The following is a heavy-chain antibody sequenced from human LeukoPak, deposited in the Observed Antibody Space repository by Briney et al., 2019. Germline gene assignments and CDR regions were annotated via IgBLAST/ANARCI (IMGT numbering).Heavy chain of an antibody. CDR2: ITSGENNE. CDR3: ARSNGWYLDF. J-gene: IGHJ4*02. V-gene: IGHV3-30-3*01. CDR1: GFTFRAYI. D-gene: IGHD6-19*01. Sequence: PGGSLRLSCAASGFTFRAYILHWVRQAPGKGLEWLTVITSGENNEYYADAGKGRFTISRDNAKSTLFLQMNSLRAEDTAVYYCARSNGWYLDFWGRGALVTVSS.